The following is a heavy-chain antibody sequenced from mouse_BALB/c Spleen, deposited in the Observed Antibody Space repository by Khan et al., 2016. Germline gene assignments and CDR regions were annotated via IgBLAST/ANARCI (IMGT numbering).Heavy chain of an antibody. D-gene: IGHD2-4*01. CDR2: IWGDGST. J-gene: IGHJ3*01. Sequence: QVQLKESGPGLVAPSQSLSITCTVSGFSLTGFSVNWVRQPPGKALEWLGMIWGDGSTDYNSALKSRLSFSKDDSKSQVFLKMNSLQTDDTARYFCASYYDYDGGFAYWGQGTLVTVPA. V-gene: IGHV2-6-7*01. CDR3: ASYYDYDGGFAY. CDR1: GFSLTGFS.